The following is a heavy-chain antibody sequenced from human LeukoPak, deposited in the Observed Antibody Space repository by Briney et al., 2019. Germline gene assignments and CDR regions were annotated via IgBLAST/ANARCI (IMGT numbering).Heavy chain of an antibody. J-gene: IGHJ4*02. D-gene: IGHD4-11*01. CDR2: IKQDGSET. CDR1: GFTFSNYW. V-gene: IGHV3-7*05. CDR3: AKKATLTTFDY. Sequence: GGSLRLSCAASGFTFSNYWMGWVRQAPGKGLEWVANIKQDGSETYYAGSVKGRSTISRDNAKNSLCLQMDSLRAEDTAVYYCAKKATLTTFDYWGQGTLVTVPS.